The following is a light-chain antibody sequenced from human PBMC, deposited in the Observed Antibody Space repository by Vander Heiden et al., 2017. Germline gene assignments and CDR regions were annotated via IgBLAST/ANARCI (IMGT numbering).Light chain of an antibody. CDR2: DVI. V-gene: IGLV2-11*01. Sequence: QSALTQPLSVSGSPGQSLTISCTGTSSDVGGHNYVSWYQHHPGKAPNLIIYDVIKRPSGVPDRFSASKSGNTASLTISVLQPEDEADYYCGSYAGRNFVFGGGTKLTVL. CDR3: GSYAGRNFV. CDR1: SSDVGGHNY. J-gene: IGLJ2*01.